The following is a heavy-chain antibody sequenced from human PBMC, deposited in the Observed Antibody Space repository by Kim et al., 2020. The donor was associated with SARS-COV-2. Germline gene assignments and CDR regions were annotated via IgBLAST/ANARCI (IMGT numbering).Heavy chain of an antibody. CDR3: TRRRQVSLYLYYYGMDV. CDR1: GGSFSGYY. Sequence: SETLSLTCTVYGGSFSGYYWSWIRQSPEKGLEWIGEINHSGSSNYNPSLKNRVTISVEKSKNQFSLNLTSVTAADRAVYYCTRRRQVSLYLYYYGMDVWGQGTTVTVSS. J-gene: IGHJ6*02. D-gene: IGHD3-16*02. CDR2: INHSGSS. V-gene: IGHV4-34*01.